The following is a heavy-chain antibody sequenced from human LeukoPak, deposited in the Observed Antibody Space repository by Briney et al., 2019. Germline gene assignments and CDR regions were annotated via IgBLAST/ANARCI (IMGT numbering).Heavy chain of an antibody. CDR1: GFTFSSYS. Sequence: GGSLRLSCAASGFTFSSYSMNWVRQAPGKGLEWVSSISSSSSYIYYADSVKGRFTISRDNAKNSLYLQMNSLRAEDTAVYYCARVPNYDFWSGYYGMDVWGQGTTVTVSS. CDR3: ARVPNYDFWSGYYGMDV. D-gene: IGHD3-3*01. CDR2: ISSSSSYI. J-gene: IGHJ6*02. V-gene: IGHV3-21*01.